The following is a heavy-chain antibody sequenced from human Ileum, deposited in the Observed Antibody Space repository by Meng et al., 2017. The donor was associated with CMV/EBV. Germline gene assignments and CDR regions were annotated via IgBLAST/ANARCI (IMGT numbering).Heavy chain of an antibody. D-gene: IGHD6-19*01. Sequence: SETLSLTCTVSGGSISGYYWGWIRQPPEMALEWIGYIDYTGRTNYSPSLKSRVTISVDTSKNQLSLKRSSVTAADTAIYYCARGHVSGWLNWFDPWGQGTLVTVSS. V-gene: IGHV4-59*01. J-gene: IGHJ5*02. CDR2: IDYTGRT. CDR3: ARGHVSGWLNWFDP. CDR1: GGSISGYY.